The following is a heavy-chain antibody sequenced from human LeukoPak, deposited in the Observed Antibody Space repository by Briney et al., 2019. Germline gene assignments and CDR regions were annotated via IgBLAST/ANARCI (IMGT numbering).Heavy chain of an antibody. Sequence: GGSLRLSCAASGFTFSSYWMSWVRQAPGKGLEWVAVISYDGSNKYYADSVKGRFTISRDNSKNTLYLQMNSLRAEDTAVYYCARDKYSSSSAYFDYWGQGTLVTVSS. CDR2: ISYDGSNK. V-gene: IGHV3-30-3*01. CDR1: GFTFSSYW. CDR3: ARDKYSSSSAYFDY. D-gene: IGHD6-6*01. J-gene: IGHJ4*02.